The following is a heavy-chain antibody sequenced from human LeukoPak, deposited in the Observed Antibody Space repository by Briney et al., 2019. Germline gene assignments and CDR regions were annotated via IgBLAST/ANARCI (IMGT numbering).Heavy chain of an antibody. V-gene: IGHV3-23*01. D-gene: IGHD3-22*01. J-gene: IGHJ3*02. Sequence: PGGSLRLSCAASGFTFSSYGMSWVRQAPGKGLDWVSAVSASGGTTYYADSVKGRFTISRDNAKNSLYLQMNSLRAEDTAVYYCARDEAGYYYDSSGYYLGLGNAFDIWGQGTMVTVSS. CDR3: ARDEAGYYYDSSGYYLGLGNAFDI. CDR2: VSASGGTT. CDR1: GFTFSSYG.